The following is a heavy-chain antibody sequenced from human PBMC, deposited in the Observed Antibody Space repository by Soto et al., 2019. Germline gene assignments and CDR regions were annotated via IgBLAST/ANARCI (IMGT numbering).Heavy chain of an antibody. CDR2: IGSSADTT. V-gene: IGHV3-23*01. J-gene: IGHJ5*02. CDR3: AKSLSGWFDP. D-gene: IGHD3-10*01. Sequence: EVQLLESGGGLVKPGGSLRLSCAASGLSVNSNPMSWVRQAPGKGLEWVSAIGSSADTTYYADSVKGRFTISRDNSKNTLYLQLNSLRVEDTAFYYCAKSLSGWFDPWGQGTLVTVSS. CDR1: GLSVNSNP.